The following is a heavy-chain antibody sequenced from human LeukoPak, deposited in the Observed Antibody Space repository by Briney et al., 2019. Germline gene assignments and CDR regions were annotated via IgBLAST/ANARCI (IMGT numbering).Heavy chain of an antibody. Sequence: PSETLSLTCTVSGGSISSGDYSWSWIRQPPGKGLEWIGYIYYSGSTYYNPSLKSRLTISVDMSKNQFSLKLSSVTAADTAVYYCASDILTGPNWFDPWGQGTLVTVSS. V-gene: IGHV4-30-4*01. CDR2: IYYSGST. CDR3: ASDILTGPNWFDP. D-gene: IGHD3-9*01. CDR1: GGSISSGDYS. J-gene: IGHJ5*02.